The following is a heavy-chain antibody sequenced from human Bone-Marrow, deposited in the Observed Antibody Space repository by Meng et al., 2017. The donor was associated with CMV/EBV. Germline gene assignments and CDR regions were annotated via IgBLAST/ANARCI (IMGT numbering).Heavy chain of an antibody. Sequence: GQVGGFGGGLVRPGGSLSPSCAASGFNFSNAWMSWVRPGPGKGLEWVGRIKSKTDGGTTDYAAPVKGRFTISRDDSKNTLYLQMNSLKTEDTAVYYCNTLYSSGSWGQGTMVTVSS. J-gene: IGHJ5*02. CDR2: IKSKTDGGTT. V-gene: IGHV3-15*01. CDR1: GFNFSNAW. CDR3: NTLYSSGS. D-gene: IGHD6-19*01.